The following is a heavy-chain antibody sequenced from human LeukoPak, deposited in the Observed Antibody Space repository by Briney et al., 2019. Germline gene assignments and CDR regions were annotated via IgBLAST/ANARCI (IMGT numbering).Heavy chain of an antibody. CDR2: IRYAGSNK. D-gene: IGHD4-17*01. J-gene: IGHJ1*01. CDR1: GFTFSSYG. CDR3: GKDPNGDYLGAFQFQR. Sequence: AGGSLRLSCAASGFTFSSYGMHWVRQAPGKGLEWVAFIRYAGSNKYYADSVKGRFTISRDNSKNILYLQMNNLRGEDTAVYYCGKDPNGDYLGAFQFQRWGQGTLVTVSS. V-gene: IGHV3-30*02.